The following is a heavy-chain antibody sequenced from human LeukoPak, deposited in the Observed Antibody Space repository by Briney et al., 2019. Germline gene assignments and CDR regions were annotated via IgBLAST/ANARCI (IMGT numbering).Heavy chain of an antibody. CDR1: GGSFSGYY. CDR2: ISHSGST. V-gene: IGHV4-34*01. D-gene: IGHD6-13*01. J-gene: IGHJ6*02. Sequence: SETLSLTCAVYGGSFSGYYWSWIRQPPGKGLEWIGEISHSGSTNYNPSLKSRVTISVDTSKNQFSLKLSSVTAADTAVYYCARSRAVAAAGYYYYGMDVWGQGTTVTVSS. CDR3: ARSRAVAAAGYYYYGMDV.